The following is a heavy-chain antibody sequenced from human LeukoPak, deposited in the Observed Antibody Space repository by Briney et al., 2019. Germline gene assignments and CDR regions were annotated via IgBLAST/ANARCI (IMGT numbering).Heavy chain of an antibody. V-gene: IGHV3-30*03. CDR3: ARDSRGAFDY. CDR1: GFTFSSYG. CDR2: ISYDGSNK. Sequence: PGRSLRLSCAASGFTFSSYGMHWVRQAPGKGLEWVAVISYDGSNKYYADSVKGRFTISRDNSKNTLYLQMNSLRAEDTAVYCCARDSRGAFDYWGQGTLVTVSS. D-gene: IGHD3-10*01. J-gene: IGHJ4*02.